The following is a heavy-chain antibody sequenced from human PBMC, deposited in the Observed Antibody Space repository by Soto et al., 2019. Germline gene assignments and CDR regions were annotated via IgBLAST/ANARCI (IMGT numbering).Heavy chain of an antibody. CDR3: ARVRYSSGWYTYYGMDV. V-gene: IGHV3-74*01. J-gene: IGHJ6*02. Sequence: GSLRLSCAASGFTFSSYWMHWVRQAPGKGLVWVSRINSDGSSTSYADSVKGRFTISRDTSKNTLYLQMNSLRAEDTAVYYCARVRYSSGWYTYYGMDVWGQGTTVTVSS. CDR2: INSDGSST. CDR1: GFTFSSYW. D-gene: IGHD6-19*01.